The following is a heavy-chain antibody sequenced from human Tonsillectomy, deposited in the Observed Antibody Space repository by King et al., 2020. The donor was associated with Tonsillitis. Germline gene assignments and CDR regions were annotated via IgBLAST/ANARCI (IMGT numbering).Heavy chain of an antibody. J-gene: IGHJ4*02. CDR1: GFTFYDYG. V-gene: IGHV3-20*01. Sequence: VQLVESGGGGVRPGGSLRLSCAVSGFTFYDYGMSWVRQAPGKGLEWVSGFNWNGGSTGYADSVKGRFTISRDNAKNSLYLQMNSLRAEDTALYHCARAGYDILTGHFDYWGQGTLVTVSS. CDR2: FNWNGGST. CDR3: ARAGYDILTGHFDY. D-gene: IGHD3-9*01.